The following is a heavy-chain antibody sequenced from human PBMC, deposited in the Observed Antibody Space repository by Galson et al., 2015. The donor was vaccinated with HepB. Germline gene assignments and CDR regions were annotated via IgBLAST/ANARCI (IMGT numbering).Heavy chain of an antibody. V-gene: IGHV3-30-3*01. Sequence: SLRLSCAAFGFTLSTYALHWVRQAPGKGLEWLTVISYDGINKYYADSVKGRFTVSRDNSKNTLYLQMNSLSGEDNAVYYCARVEAATARDAFDIWGQGTIVTVSS. D-gene: IGHD6-13*01. J-gene: IGHJ3*02. CDR2: ISYDGINK. CDR3: ARVEAATARDAFDI. CDR1: GFTLSTYA.